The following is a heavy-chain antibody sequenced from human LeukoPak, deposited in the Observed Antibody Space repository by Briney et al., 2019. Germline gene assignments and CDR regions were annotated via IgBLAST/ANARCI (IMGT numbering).Heavy chain of an antibody. D-gene: IGHD3-22*01. J-gene: IGHJ4*02. CDR3: AGPYDTTGYAFDY. Sequence: PGGSLKLSCAASGFTFGGSAMHWVRQASGKGPEWVGRIRTKGNDYATAYAASVKGRFTISRDDSKNTAYLQMNSLKTEDTAVYYCAGPYDTTGYAFDYWGRGTLVTVSS. CDR2: IRTKGNDYAT. CDR1: GFTFGGSA. V-gene: IGHV3-73*01.